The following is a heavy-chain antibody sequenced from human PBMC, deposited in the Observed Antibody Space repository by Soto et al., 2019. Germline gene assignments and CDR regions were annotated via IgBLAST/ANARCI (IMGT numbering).Heavy chain of an antibody. D-gene: IGHD3-22*01. CDR3: ASGAVVNFDS. CDR2: IYHSGST. CDR1: GGSISSGGSS. J-gene: IGHJ4*02. Sequence: QLQLQESGSGLVKPSQTLSLTCAVSGGSISSGGSSWTWIRQPPGKGLEWIGYIYHSGSTYYNPSLTSRVTISVDRSKNQFSLKLTSVTAADTAVYYCASGAVVNFDSWGQGTLVTVSS. V-gene: IGHV4-30-2*01.